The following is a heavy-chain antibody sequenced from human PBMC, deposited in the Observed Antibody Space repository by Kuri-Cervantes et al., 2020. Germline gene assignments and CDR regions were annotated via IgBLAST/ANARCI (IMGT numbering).Heavy chain of an antibody. CDR3: ARDRVAARLYYYYGMDV. Sequence: GESLKISCAASGFTFSSYSMNWVRQAPGKGLEWVSGISWNSGSIGYADSVKGRFTISRDNAKNSLYLQMNSLRAEDTAVYYCARDRVAARLYYYYGMDVWGQGTTVTVSS. V-gene: IGHV3-21*04. CDR1: GFTFSSYS. J-gene: IGHJ6*02. D-gene: IGHD6-6*01. CDR2: ISWNSGSI.